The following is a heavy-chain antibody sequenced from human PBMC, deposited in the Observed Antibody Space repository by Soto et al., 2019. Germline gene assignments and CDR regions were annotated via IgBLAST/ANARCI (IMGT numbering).Heavy chain of an antibody. CDR1: GFTFSSYA. Sequence: EVQLLESGGGLVQPGGSLRLSCAASGFTFSSYAMSWVRQAPGKGLEWVSAISGSGGSTYYADSVKGRFTISRDNSKNTLYLQMNSLRAEDTAVYYCAKDGRYCSGGSCYFAYWGQGTLVTVSS. CDR2: ISGSGGST. J-gene: IGHJ4*02. CDR3: AKDGRYCSGGSCYFAY. V-gene: IGHV3-23*01. D-gene: IGHD2-15*01.